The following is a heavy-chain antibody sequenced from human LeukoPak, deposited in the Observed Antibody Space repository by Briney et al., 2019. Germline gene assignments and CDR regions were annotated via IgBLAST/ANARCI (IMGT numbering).Heavy chain of an antibody. V-gene: IGHV4-34*01. CDR1: GGSFSGYY. D-gene: IGHD6-13*01. CDR3: ARNLIPEQLVLNF. J-gene: IGHJ4*02. CDR2: INRSGST. Sequence: SETLSLTCAVYGGSFSGYYWSWIRQPPGKGLEWIGEINRSGSTNYNPSLKSRVTISVDTSKNQFSLNLKSVTPEDTAVYYCARNLIPEQLVLNFWGQGTLVTVSS.